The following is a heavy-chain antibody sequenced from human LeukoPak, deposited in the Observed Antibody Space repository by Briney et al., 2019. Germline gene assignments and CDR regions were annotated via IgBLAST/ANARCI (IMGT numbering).Heavy chain of an antibody. CDR1: GFTFSSYA. D-gene: IGHD6-13*01. V-gene: IGHV3-23*01. CDR2: ISGSGGST. CDR3: AKDPSSLFVP. J-gene: IGHJ5*02. Sequence: PGGSLRLSCAASGFTFSSYAMNWVRQAPEKGLEWVSVISGSGGSTSYADSVKGRFTISRDNSKNTLYLQMNSLRAEDTPVYYCAKDPSSLFVPWGQGTLVTVSS.